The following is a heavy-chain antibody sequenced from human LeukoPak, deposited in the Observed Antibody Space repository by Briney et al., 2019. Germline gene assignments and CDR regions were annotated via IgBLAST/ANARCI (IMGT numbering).Heavy chain of an antibody. CDR2: ILPVLGTP. CDR1: GGTFNYA. D-gene: IGHD1-26*01. Sequence: ASAKVSCKPSGGTFNYAISWVRQAPGQGPEWMGGILPVLGTPHYAQKFQGRLTVTTDEVAATAYMELSSLRSEDTAVYYCARGYSGNFFGFDLWGQGTLVTVSS. J-gene: IGHJ4*02. CDR3: ARGYSGNFFGFDL. V-gene: IGHV1-69*05.